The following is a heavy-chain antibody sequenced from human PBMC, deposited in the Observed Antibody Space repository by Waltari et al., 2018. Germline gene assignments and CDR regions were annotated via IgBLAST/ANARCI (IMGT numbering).Heavy chain of an antibody. J-gene: IGHJ4*02. Sequence: EVQLLESGGGLVQPGRPLRLTCVASGFTLSDYAMSWVRQAPGKGLEWVSILSSGGNGKYYADSVKGRFSIARDTSKNTLYLHMSSLRVEDTAVYYCAKLMRDILTGPDYWGQGTLVTVSS. D-gene: IGHD3-9*01. CDR1: GFTLSDYA. CDR2: LSSGGNGK. CDR3: AKLMRDILTGPDY. V-gene: IGHV3-23*01.